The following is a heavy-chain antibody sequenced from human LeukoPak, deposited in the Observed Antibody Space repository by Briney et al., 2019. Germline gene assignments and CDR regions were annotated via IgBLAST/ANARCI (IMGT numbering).Heavy chain of an antibody. Sequence: WGSLRLSCAASGFTFSSYAMHWVRQAPDKGLECVAVISYDGSSEYYADSVKGRFTISRDNSKNTLYLQMNSLRAEDTAVYYCAILRSDYYDSSGYDHYWGQGTLVTVSS. V-gene: IGHV3-30*04. CDR1: GFTFSSYA. CDR2: ISYDGSSE. J-gene: IGHJ4*02. CDR3: AILRSDYYDSSGYDHY. D-gene: IGHD3-22*01.